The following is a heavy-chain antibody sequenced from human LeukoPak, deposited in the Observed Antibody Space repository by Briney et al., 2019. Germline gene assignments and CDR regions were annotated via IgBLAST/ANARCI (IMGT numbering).Heavy chain of an antibody. J-gene: IGHJ3*02. V-gene: IGHV4-59*01. CDR2: IYYSGST. D-gene: IGHD3-16*02. CDR1: GGSISSYY. Sequence: KSSETLSLTCTVSGGSISSYYWSWIRQPQGKGLEWIGYIYYSGSTNYNPSLKSRVTISVDTSKNQFSLKLSSVTAADTAVYYCATTLVTFGGVIADDAFDIWGQGTMVTVSS. CDR3: ATTLVTFGGVIADDAFDI.